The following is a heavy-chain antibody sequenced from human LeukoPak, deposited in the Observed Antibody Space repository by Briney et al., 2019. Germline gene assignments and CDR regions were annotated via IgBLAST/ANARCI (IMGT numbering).Heavy chain of an antibody. CDR1: GFTFSSYS. CDR2: ISSSSSYI. D-gene: IGHD4/OR15-4a*01. V-gene: IGHV3-21*01. CDR3: ARDGFSAVLDY. J-gene: IGHJ4*02. Sequence: GGSLRLSCAASGFTFSSYSMNWVRQAPGKGLEWVSSISSSSSYIYYADSVKGRFTISRDNAKNSLYLQMSSLRAEDTAVYYCARDGFSAVLDYWGQGTLVTVSS.